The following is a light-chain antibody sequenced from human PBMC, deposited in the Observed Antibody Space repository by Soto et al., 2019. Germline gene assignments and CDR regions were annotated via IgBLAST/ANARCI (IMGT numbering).Light chain of an antibody. Sequence: EIVMTQSPGTLSVSPGERVTLSCRASQSVRNNLAWYQQKPGQGPRLLIYDASTRATGIPARFSGSGSGTEFPLTISSLQSEDFAVYYGQQCNDWPWTFGQGTKVEIK. V-gene: IGKV3-15*01. CDR3: QQCNDWPWT. CDR2: DAS. CDR1: QSVRNN. J-gene: IGKJ1*01.